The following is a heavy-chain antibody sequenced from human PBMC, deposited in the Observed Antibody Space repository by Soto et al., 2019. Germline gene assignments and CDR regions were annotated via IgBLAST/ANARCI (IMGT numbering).Heavy chain of an antibody. J-gene: IGHJ3*02. V-gene: IGHV3-15*01. Sequence: GGSLRLSCAASGFTFSNAWMSWVRQAPGKGLEWVGRIKSKTDGGTTDYAAPVQGRFTISRDDSKNTLYLQMNSLKTEDTALYYCTTTRVARPRTNAFDIWGQGTMVTVSS. CDR1: GFTFSNAW. CDR3: TTTRVARPRTNAFDI. CDR2: IKSKTDGGTT. D-gene: IGHD6-6*01.